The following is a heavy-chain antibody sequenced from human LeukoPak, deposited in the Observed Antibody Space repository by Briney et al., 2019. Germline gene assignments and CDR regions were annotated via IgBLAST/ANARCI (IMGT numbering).Heavy chain of an antibody. Sequence: TGGSLRLSCAASGFTFSSYSMNWVRQAPGKGLEWVSSISSSSSYIYYADSVKGRFTISRDNPKNSLYLQMNSLRAEDTAVYYCARVLGALRYFDWLLSPPYYFDYWGQGTLVTVSS. J-gene: IGHJ4*02. CDR2: ISSSSSYI. V-gene: IGHV3-21*01. D-gene: IGHD3-9*01. CDR1: GFTFSSYS. CDR3: ARVLGALRYFDWLLSPPYYFDY.